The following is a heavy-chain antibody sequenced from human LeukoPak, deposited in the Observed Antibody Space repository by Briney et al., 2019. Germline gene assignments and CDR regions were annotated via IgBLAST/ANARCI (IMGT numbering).Heavy chain of an antibody. D-gene: IGHD3-10*01. V-gene: IGHV3-23*01. Sequence: GGSLRLSCAASGFTFSSYAMSWIRQAPGKGLEWVSAISGSGGSTYYADSVKGRFTISRDNSKNTLYLQMNSLRAEDTAVYYCAKDTKGFRELLRLGAFDIWGQGTMVTVSS. CDR1: GFTFSSYA. CDR3: AKDTKGFRELLRLGAFDI. CDR2: ISGSGGST. J-gene: IGHJ3*02.